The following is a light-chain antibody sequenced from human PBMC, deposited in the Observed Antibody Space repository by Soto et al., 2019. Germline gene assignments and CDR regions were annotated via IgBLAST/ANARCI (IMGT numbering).Light chain of an antibody. CDR1: QSVSNY. CDR3: QQRSKWPPLT. Sequence: EIVLTQSPATLSLSPGERATLSCRASQSVSNYLAWYQQKPGQAPRLLIYDASNRATGIPARFSGSGSGTDFTLTISSREPEDFAVYYCQQRSKWPPLTVGGGNKVEIK. V-gene: IGKV3-11*01. CDR2: DAS. J-gene: IGKJ4*01.